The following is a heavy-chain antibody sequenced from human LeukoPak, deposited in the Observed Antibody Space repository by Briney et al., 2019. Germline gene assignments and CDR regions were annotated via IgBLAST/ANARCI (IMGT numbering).Heavy chain of an antibody. CDR1: GFTFDDYA. D-gene: IGHD2-21*01. CDR2: ISWNRDYI. Sequence: GGSLRLSCAASGFTFDDYAMHWVRQVPGKGLEWVSGISWNRDYIGYADSVKGRFTIPRDNAKNSLYLQMNSLRAEDTAVYYCARDDWYPDYWGQGTLVTVSS. CDR3: ARDDWYPDY. J-gene: IGHJ4*02. V-gene: IGHV3-9*01.